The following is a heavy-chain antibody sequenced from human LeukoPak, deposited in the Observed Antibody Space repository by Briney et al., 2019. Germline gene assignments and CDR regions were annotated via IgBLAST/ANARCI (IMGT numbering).Heavy chain of an antibody. D-gene: IGHD3-10*01. V-gene: IGHV1-2*02. J-gene: IGHJ3*02. CDR1: GYTFTGYY. CDR2: INPNSGGT. CDR3: ARDFTMVRGKGAFDI. Sequence: GASVKVSCKASGYTFTGYYMHWVRQAPGQGLEWMGWINPNSGGTNYAQKFQGRVTMTRDTSISTAYMELSRLRSDDTAVYYCARDFTMVRGKGAFDIWGQGTMVTVSS.